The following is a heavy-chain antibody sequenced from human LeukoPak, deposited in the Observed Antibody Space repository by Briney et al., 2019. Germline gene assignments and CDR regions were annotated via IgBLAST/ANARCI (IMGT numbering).Heavy chain of an antibody. D-gene: IGHD2/OR15-2a*01. CDR3: TKSRISGQADH. V-gene: IGHV3-48*04. CDR1: GFTFSTYG. CDR2: ISSSSDSI. Sequence: PGGSLRLSCAASGFTFSTYGMTWVRQAPGKGLEWISYISSSSDSIKYADSVKGRFTSSRDNAKNSLYLQMNSLRAEDTAVYYYTKSRISGQADHWGQGTLVTVSS. J-gene: IGHJ4*02.